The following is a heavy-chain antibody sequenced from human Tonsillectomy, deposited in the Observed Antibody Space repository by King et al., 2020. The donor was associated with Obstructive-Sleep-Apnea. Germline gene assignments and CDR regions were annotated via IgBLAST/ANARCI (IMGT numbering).Heavy chain of an antibody. CDR3: ARDRSGYSYGYVVS. CDR1: GGSISSSTYY. J-gene: IGHJ5*02. D-gene: IGHD5-18*01. V-gene: IGHV4-39*07. CDR2: FYYSGST. Sequence: QLQESGPGLVKPSETLSLTCTVSGGSISSSTYYWGWIRQPPGKGLEWIGSFYYSGSTYYNPSLKSRVTISVDTAKNQFSLKLSSVTAADTAVYYFARDRSGYSYGYVVSWGQGTLVTVSS.